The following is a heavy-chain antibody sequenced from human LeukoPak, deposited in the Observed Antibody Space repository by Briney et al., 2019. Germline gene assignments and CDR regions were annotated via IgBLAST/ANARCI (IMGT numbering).Heavy chain of an antibody. V-gene: IGHV3-11*05. Sequence: PGGSLRLSCAAYGFTFSDYYMTWIRQAPGKGREWVSYISSDNTYTNYADSVKGRFTISRDNAWNSLFLQMNSLRAEDTAVYYCARVYPGYCRGGSCYSGAFDYWGQGTLVIVSS. D-gene: IGHD2-15*01. CDR2: ISSDNTYT. CDR1: GFTFSDYY. J-gene: IGHJ4*02. CDR3: ARVYPGYCRGGSCYSGAFDY.